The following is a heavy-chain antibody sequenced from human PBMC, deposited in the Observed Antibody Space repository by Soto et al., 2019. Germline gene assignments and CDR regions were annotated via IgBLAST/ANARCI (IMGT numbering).Heavy chain of an antibody. D-gene: IGHD6-13*01. V-gene: IGHV3-15*01. CDR3: TTERSSSWFDY. CDR2: IKSKIDGGTT. CDR1: GFTFNYAW. Sequence: GESLKISCAASGFTFNYAWMTWVRQAPGKGLEWVGRIKSKIDGGTTDYAAPVKGRFTISRDDSKNMLYLQMNSLKTEDTAVYYCTTERSSSWFDYWGQGVQVTVSS. J-gene: IGHJ5*01.